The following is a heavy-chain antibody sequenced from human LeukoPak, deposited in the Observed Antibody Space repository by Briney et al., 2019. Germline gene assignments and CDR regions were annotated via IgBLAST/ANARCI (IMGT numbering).Heavy chain of an antibody. CDR1: GYTFTAYY. D-gene: IGHD5-24*01. J-gene: IGHJ6*02. CDR3: ARPDGYNYNYGIDV. V-gene: IGHV1-2*02. CDR2: INPNSGGT. Sequence: GASVKVSCTASGYTFTAYYVHWVRQAPGEGLGWLGWINPNSGGTKYSQKFQGRVTMTRDTSISTAYMELTRLRSDDTAMYYCARPDGYNYNYGIDVWGQGTTVTVSS.